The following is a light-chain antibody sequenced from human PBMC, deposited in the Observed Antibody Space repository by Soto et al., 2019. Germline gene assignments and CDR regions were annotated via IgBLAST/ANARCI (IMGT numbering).Light chain of an antibody. Sequence: QSVLTQPPSASGTPGQRVTISCSGSSSNIGTSSVHWFQQLPGTAPKLLISTTNQRPSGVPERFSGSKSGTSASLAISGLQSEDEANYYCEAWDDSLNGPVFGGGTKVTV. J-gene: IGLJ2*01. CDR2: TTN. V-gene: IGLV1-44*01. CDR3: EAWDDSLNGPV. CDR1: SSNIGTSS.